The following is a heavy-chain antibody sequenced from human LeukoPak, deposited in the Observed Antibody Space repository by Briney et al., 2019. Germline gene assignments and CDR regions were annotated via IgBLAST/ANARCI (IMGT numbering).Heavy chain of an antibody. Sequence: PSETLSLNCTVSGDSISSSSYYWGWVRQPPGKGLQWIGSIYYSGNTYYNPSLNSRAAISVDTSKHHFPLKLRSVTAADTAVYYCARHRTKDGSTSFDYWGQGTLVTVSS. CDR2: IYYSGNT. CDR3: ARHRTKDGSTSFDY. D-gene: IGHD5-24*01. V-gene: IGHV4-39*01. J-gene: IGHJ4*02. CDR1: GDSISSSSYY.